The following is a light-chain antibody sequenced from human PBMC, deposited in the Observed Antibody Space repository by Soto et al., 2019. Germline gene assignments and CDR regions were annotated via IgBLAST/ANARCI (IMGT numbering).Light chain of an antibody. V-gene: IGLV1-40*01. J-gene: IGLJ3*02. Sequence: QSVLTQPPSVSGAPGQRVTISCTGSSSNIGAGYDVHWYQQLPGAAPKLLIFINNNRPSGVPDRFSGSKSGTSASLAITGLQAEDEADYYCQSYESRLNGVVFGGGTKVPVL. CDR1: SSNIGAGYD. CDR3: QSYESRLNGVV. CDR2: INN.